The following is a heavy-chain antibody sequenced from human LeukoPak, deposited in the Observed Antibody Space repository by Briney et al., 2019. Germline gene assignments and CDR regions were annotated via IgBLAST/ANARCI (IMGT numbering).Heavy chain of an antibody. CDR1: GFPFSSYS. J-gene: IGHJ4*02. V-gene: IGHV3-30*04. CDR2: ISNDGSHK. D-gene: IGHD4-23*01. CDR3: ARDPNRLADYGGDYFDH. Sequence: GGSLRLSCAASGFPFSSYSMHWVRQAPGNGLEWVAVISNDGSHKYYADSVKGRLIISRDNSKNTLSLQMNTLRPDDTAVFYCARDPNRLADYGGDYFDHWGQGTLVTVSS.